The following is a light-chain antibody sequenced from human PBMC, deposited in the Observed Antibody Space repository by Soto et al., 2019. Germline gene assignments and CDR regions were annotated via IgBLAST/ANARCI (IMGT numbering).Light chain of an antibody. CDR2: DND. V-gene: IGLV1-51*01. CDR3: GTWDSSLTAGV. CDR1: SSNIGSNS. Sequence: QSALTQPPSVSAAPGQTVTISCSGSSSNIGSNSVSWYQQLPGTAPKLLICDNDKRPSGIPDRFSGSKSGTSATLGITGLQTGDEADYYCGTWDSSLTAGVFGGGTQLTVL. J-gene: IGLJ3*02.